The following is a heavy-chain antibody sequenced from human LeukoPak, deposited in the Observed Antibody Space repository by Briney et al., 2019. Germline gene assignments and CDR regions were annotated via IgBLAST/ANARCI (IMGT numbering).Heavy chain of an antibody. Sequence: SETLSLTCTVSGGSISSYYWSWIRQPPGKGLEWIGYIYYSGSTNYNPSLKSRVTISVDTSKNQFSLKLSSVTAADTAVYYCARDLLTYYDFWSGYSGFDPWGQGTLVTVSS. V-gene: IGHV4-59*01. CDR1: GGSISSYY. CDR2: IYYSGST. D-gene: IGHD3-3*01. CDR3: ARDLLTYYDFWSGYSGFDP. J-gene: IGHJ5*02.